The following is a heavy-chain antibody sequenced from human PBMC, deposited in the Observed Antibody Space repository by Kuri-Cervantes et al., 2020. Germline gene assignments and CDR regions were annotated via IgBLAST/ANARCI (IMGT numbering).Heavy chain of an antibody. CDR1: GGSISSYY. CDR3: ARLRDDSSGYYYSGGLWFDP. CDR2: IYYSGST. V-gene: IGHV4-59*01. J-gene: IGHJ5*02. D-gene: IGHD3-22*01. Sequence: SETLSLTCTVSGGSISSYYWGWIRQPPGKGLEWIGYIYYSGSTNYNPSLKSRVTISVDTSKNQFSLKLSSVTAADTAVYYCARLRDDSSGYYYSGGLWFDPWGQGTLVTVSS.